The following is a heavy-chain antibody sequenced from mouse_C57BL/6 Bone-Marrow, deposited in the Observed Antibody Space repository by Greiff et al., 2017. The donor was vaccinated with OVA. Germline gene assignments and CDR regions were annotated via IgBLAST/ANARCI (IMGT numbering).Heavy chain of an antibody. V-gene: IGHV7-1*01. CDR3: AREGI. CDR2: SRNKANDYTT. Sequence: EVKLVESGGGLVQSGRSLRLSCATSGFTFSDFYMEWVRQAPGKGLEWIAASRNKANDYTTEYSASVKGRFIVSRDTSQSILYLQMNALRAEDTAIYYCAREGIWGQGTSVTVSS. CDR1: GFTFSDFY. J-gene: IGHJ4*01.